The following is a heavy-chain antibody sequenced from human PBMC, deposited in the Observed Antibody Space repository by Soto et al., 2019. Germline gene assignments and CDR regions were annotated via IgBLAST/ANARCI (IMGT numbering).Heavy chain of an antibody. Sequence: PGGSLRLSCAASGFTFSAYAMHWVRQAPGKGLEWVALISYEGGTKYYTDSVQGRFTVSRDNRKNTLYLQMSSLRIEDTAVYYCATVGGTYAFDIWGQGTVVTVSS. V-gene: IGHV3-30-3*01. D-gene: IGHD1-7*01. J-gene: IGHJ3*02. CDR2: ISYEGGTK. CDR3: ATVGGTYAFDI. CDR1: GFTFSAYA.